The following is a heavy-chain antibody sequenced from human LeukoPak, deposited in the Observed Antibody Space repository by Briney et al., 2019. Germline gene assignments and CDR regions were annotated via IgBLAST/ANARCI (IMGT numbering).Heavy chain of an antibody. CDR2: IYTSGST. CDR1: GGSISSGSYY. J-gene: IGHJ4*02. Sequence: PSETLSLTCTVSGGSISSGSYYWSWIRQPAGKGLEWIGRIYTSGSTNYNPSLKSRVTISVDTSKNQFSLKLSSVTAADTAVYYCARPMYSSSWYLPGYWGQGTLVTVSS. V-gene: IGHV4-61*02. D-gene: IGHD6-13*01. CDR3: ARPMYSSSWYLPGY.